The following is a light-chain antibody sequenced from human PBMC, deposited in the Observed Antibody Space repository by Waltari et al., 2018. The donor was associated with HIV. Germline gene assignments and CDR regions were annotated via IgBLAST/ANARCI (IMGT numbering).Light chain of an antibody. V-gene: IGLV3-21*02. J-gene: IGLJ3*02. Sequence: SYVLTQPPSVSVAPGQTASITCGGDNLGTKSVHWYQQKSGQPPVLVVSNNTDRPSGIPERFSGSNSGNTATLTLNRVEAGDEADYYCQVWDSTSDWVFGGGSKLTVL. CDR3: QVWDSTSDWV. CDR1: NLGTKS. CDR2: NNT.